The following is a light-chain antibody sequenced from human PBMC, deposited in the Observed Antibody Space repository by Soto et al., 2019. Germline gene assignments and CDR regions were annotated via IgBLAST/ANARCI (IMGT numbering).Light chain of an antibody. CDR1: QSVSSY. Sequence: EIVLTQSPGTLSLSPGERATLSCRASQSVSSYLAWYQQKPGQAPRLLIYDASNRATGIPARFSGSGSGTDVTLTISSLEPEDFALFYCQQRSTWPPTFGQGTRLEIK. CDR2: DAS. CDR3: QQRSTWPPT. V-gene: IGKV3-11*01. J-gene: IGKJ5*01.